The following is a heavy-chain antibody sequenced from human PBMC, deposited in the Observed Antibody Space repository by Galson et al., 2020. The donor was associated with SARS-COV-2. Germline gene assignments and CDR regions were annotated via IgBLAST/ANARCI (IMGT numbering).Heavy chain of an antibody. J-gene: IGHJ4*02. Sequence: ASVKVSCKASGYTFTSYAMSWVRQDPGQRPEWMGWIHAGNGTTKYSQKFQGRVTITRDTSASTAYMELSSLRSEDTAVYYCARDLVGGSYLFDYWGQGTLVTVSS. V-gene: IGHV1-3*01. CDR3: ARDLVGGSYLFDY. CDR1: GYTFTSYA. D-gene: IGHD1-26*01. CDR2: IHAGNGTT.